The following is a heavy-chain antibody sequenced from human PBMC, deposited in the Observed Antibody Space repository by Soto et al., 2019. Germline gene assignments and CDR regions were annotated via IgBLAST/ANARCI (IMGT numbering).Heavy chain of an antibody. CDR3: VKFRGRAYPYYYMDV. CDR1: GFTFSTYG. Sequence: DVQLLESGGGLVQWGGSLRLSCVTSGFTFSTYGMTWVRQAPGKGLEWVSYGGSGGSRYYAESVKGRFTISRDNTKNTLPLETNSLRAEDTATYYCVKFRGRAYPYYYMDVWGKGTTVTVSS. V-gene: IGHV3-23*01. D-gene: IGHD3-10*01. CDR2: GGSGGSR. J-gene: IGHJ6*03.